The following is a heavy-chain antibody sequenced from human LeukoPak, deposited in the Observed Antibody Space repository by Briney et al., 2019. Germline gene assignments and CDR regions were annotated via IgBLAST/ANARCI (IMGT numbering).Heavy chain of an antibody. CDR3: AKDLDIVATITGN. CDR2: VSGSGGST. Sequence: PGGSLRLSCAASGFTFSSYAMSWVRQAPGKGLEWVSGVSGSGGSTYYADSVKGRFTISRDNSKNTLYLQMNSLRAEDTALYYCAKDLDIVATITGNWGQGTLVTVSS. V-gene: IGHV3-23*01. J-gene: IGHJ4*02. CDR1: GFTFSSYA. D-gene: IGHD5-12*01.